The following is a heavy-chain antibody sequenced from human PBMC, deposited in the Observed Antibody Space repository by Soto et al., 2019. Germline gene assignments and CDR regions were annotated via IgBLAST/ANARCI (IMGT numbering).Heavy chain of an antibody. V-gene: IGHV4-38-2*02. Sequence: NPSETLSLTCNVSGFAISRGYYWSWVRQPPGKGLEWIGSIYPSVSSYHNPSLATRLRLSIDTSKNQFTLNLTSVTAADTARYFCAREKVGTTFFDNWGQGIQVTVSS. CDR2: IYPSVSS. J-gene: IGHJ4*02. D-gene: IGHD1-1*01. CDR3: AREKVGTTFFDN. CDR1: GFAISRGYY.